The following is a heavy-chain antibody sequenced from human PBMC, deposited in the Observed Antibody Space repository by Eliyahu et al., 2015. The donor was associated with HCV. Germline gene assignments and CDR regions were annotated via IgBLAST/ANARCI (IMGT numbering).Heavy chain of an antibody. Sequence: EVQLVESGGGLVKPGGSLRLSCAASGFTFSSYSMNWVRQAPGKGLEWVSSISSSSSYILLADSVKGRFTISRDNAKNSLYLQMNSLRAEDTAVYYCARDCSGGSCYLRQNGMDVWGQGTTVTVSS. CDR2: ISSSSSYI. J-gene: IGHJ6*02. V-gene: IGHV3-21*01. D-gene: IGHD2-15*01. CDR3: ARDCSGGSCYLRQNGMDV. CDR1: GFTFSSYS.